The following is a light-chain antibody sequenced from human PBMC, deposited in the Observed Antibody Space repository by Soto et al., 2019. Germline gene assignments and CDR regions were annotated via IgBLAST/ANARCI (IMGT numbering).Light chain of an antibody. CDR2: DAA. J-gene: IGKJ2*01. V-gene: IGKV3-20*01. Sequence: EIVLTQSPGTLSLSPGERATLSCRASQSVSSGYLAWYQQKPGQAPRLLIHDAANRAIGIPDRFSGSGSGTDFTLTISRLEPEDFAVYYGQQYGRSPYTFGQGTKLEIK. CDR3: QQYGRSPYT. CDR1: QSVSSGY.